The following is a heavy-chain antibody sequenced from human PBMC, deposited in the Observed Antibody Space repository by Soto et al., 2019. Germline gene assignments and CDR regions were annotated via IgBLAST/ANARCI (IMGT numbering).Heavy chain of an antibody. CDR3: ARLHPRTHCSGGSCYSDGWFDP. D-gene: IGHD2-15*01. CDR1: GYTFTSYG. Sequence: QVQLVQSGAEVKKPGASVKVSCKASGYTFTSYGISWVRQAPGQGLEWMGWISAYNGNTNYAQKLQGRVTMTTDTSTSTAYMELRSLRSDDTAVYYCARLHPRTHCSGGSCYSDGWFDPWGQGTLVTVSS. J-gene: IGHJ5*02. CDR2: ISAYNGNT. V-gene: IGHV1-18*01.